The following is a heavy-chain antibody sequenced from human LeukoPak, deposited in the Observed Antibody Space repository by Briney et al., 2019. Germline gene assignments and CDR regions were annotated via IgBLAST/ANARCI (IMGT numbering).Heavy chain of an antibody. V-gene: IGHV1-46*01. CDR2: INPSGGST. CDR3: ARGVCSSTSCYVYWFDP. Sequence: ASVKVSCKASGYTFTSYGISWVRQAPGQGLEWMGIINPSGGSTSYAQKFQGRVTMTRDTSTSTVYMELSSLRSEDTAVYYCARGVCSSTSCYVYWFDPWGQGTLVTVSS. J-gene: IGHJ5*02. D-gene: IGHD2-2*01. CDR1: GYTFTSYG.